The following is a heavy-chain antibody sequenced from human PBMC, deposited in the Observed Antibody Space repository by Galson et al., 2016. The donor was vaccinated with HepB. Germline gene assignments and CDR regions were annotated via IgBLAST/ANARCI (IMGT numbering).Heavy chain of an antibody. CDR3: TSDKLHYDFWTGYAPFEY. J-gene: IGHJ4*02. CDR2: IKTKADDEAT. CDR1: GFTFSNAW. Sequence: SLRLSCAASGFTFSNAWLSWVRQAPGRGLEWVGRIKTKADDEATDYTAPVKGRFTISRDDSQNMLHLQMNSLKTEDTAVYYCTSDKLHYDFWTGYAPFEYWGQGALVTVSS. D-gene: IGHD3-3*01. V-gene: IGHV3-15*01.